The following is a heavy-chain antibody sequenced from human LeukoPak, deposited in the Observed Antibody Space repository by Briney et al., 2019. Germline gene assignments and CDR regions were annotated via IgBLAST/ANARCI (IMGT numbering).Heavy chain of an antibody. CDR3: ARDADAFDI. CDR2: INHSGST. Sequence: SETLSLTCAVYGGSFSGYYWSWIRQPPGKGLEWIGEINHSGSTNYNPSLKSRVTISVDTSKNQFSLKLSSVTAADTAVHYCARDADAFDIWGQGTMVTVSS. V-gene: IGHV4-34*01. CDR1: GGSFSGYY. J-gene: IGHJ3*02.